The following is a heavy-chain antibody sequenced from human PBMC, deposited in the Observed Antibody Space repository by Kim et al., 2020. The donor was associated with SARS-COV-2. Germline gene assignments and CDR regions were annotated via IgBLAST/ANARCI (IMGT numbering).Heavy chain of an antibody. Sequence: ASVKVSCKASGYTFTSYGISWVRQAPGQGLEWMGWISAYNGNTNYAQKLQGRVTMTTDTSTSTAYMELRSLRSDDTAVYYCARDDRSFGYSYGREVNWFDPWGQGTLVTVSS. D-gene: IGHD5-18*01. CDR3: ARDDRSFGYSYGREVNWFDP. J-gene: IGHJ5*02. CDR2: ISAYNGNT. V-gene: IGHV1-18*04. CDR1: GYTFTSYG.